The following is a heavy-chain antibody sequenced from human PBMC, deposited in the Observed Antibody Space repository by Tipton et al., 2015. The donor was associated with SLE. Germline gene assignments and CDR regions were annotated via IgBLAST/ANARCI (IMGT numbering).Heavy chain of an antibody. Sequence: TLSLTCTVSGGSISSSSYYWGWIRQPPGKGLEWTGSIYYSGSTYYNPSLKSRVTISVDTSKNQFSLKLSSVTAADTAVYYCARRAGPFDPWGQGTLVTVSS. D-gene: IGHD1-14*01. V-gene: IGHV4-39*01. CDR2: IYYSGST. CDR3: ARRAGPFDP. J-gene: IGHJ5*02. CDR1: GGSISSSSYY.